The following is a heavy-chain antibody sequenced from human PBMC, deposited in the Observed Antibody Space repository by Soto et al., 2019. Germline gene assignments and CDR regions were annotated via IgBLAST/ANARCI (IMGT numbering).Heavy chain of an antibody. V-gene: IGHV3-74*01. Sequence: EVQLVESGGGLVQPGGSLRLSCAASGITFSSYWMHWVRQVPGKGLVWVARIKADGSSTNYADSVKGRFTISRDNAQNRLFLQINSLTAEDTAVYYCARGINGNYAFDVWGQGTMITVSS. CDR3: ARGINGNYAFDV. CDR2: IKADGSST. CDR1: GITFSSYW. D-gene: IGHD2-8*01. J-gene: IGHJ3*01.